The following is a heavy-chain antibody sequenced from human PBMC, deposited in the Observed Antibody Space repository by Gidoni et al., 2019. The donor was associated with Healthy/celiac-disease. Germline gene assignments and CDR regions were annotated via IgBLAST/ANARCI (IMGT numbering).Heavy chain of an antibody. J-gene: IGHJ6*02. D-gene: IGHD6-19*01. CDR3: ARAPQVEVAGDYYYYGMDV. Sequence: QVQLVQSGAEVKKPGSSVKVSCKASGGTFSSYAISWVRQAPGQGREWMGGIIPIFGTANYAQKFQGRVTITADESTSTAYMELSSLRSEDTAVYYCARAPQVEVAGDYYYYGMDVWGQGTTVTVSS. V-gene: IGHV1-69*01. CDR1: GGTFSSYA. CDR2: IIPIFGTA.